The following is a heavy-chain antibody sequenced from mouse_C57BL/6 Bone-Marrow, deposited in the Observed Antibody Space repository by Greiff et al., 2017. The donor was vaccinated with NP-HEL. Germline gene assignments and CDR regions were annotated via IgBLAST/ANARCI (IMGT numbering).Heavy chain of an antibody. J-gene: IGHJ3*01. Sequence: EVQLQQSGPELVKPGASVKISCKASGYTFTDYYMNWVKQSHGKSLEWIGDINPNNGGTSYNQKFKGKATLTVDKSSSTAYMELRSLTSEDSAVYYCARSGYYGWAWFAYWGQGTLVTVSA. CDR1: GYTFTDYY. V-gene: IGHV1-26*01. CDR3: ARSGYYGWAWFAY. D-gene: IGHD2-2*01. CDR2: INPNNGGT.